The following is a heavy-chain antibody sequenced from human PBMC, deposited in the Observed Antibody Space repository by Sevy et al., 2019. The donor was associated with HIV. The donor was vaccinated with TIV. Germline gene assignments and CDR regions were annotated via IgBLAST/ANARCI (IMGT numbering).Heavy chain of an antibody. CDR3: ARDSLVRGVITNPYYYYYMDV. CDR1: GYTFTSYY. D-gene: IGHD3-10*01. J-gene: IGHJ6*03. CDR2: INPSGGST. V-gene: IGHV1-46*01. Sequence: ASKVSCKASGYTFTSYYMHWVRQAPGQGLEWMGRINPSGGSTSYAQKFQGRVTMTRDTSTSTVYMELSSLRSEDTAVYYCARDSLVRGVITNPYYYYYMDVWGKGTTVTVSS.